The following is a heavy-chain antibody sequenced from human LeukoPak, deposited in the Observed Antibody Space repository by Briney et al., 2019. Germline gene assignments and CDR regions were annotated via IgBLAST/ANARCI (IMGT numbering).Heavy chain of an antibody. D-gene: IGHD3-3*01. V-gene: IGHV3-7*01. CDR3: ARIMNDFWSGYYPLALNY. J-gene: IGHJ4*02. Sequence: GGSLRLSCVASGVSFSDYWMSWVRQAPGKGLEWVGNIREDGNEKNYVDSVKGRFTISRDNSKNTLYLQMNSLRAEDTAVYYCARIMNDFWSGYYPLALNYWGQGTPVTVSS. CDR2: IREDGNEK. CDR1: GVSFSDYW.